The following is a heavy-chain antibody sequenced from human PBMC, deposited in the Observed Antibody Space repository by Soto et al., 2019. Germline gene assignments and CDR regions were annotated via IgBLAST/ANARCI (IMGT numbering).Heavy chain of an antibody. Sequence: QVKLVESVGTVVQPGRSLRLSCAASGFSFSKYAMHWVRQAPGKGLEWVAVITYDATNKYYADSVKGRFTISRDNSNNTLSLHMSSLRLADTAVYYCARKAVPDFWGQGTLLTVSS. CDR3: ARKAVPDF. J-gene: IGHJ4*02. V-gene: IGHV3-30-3*01. CDR2: ITYDATNK. D-gene: IGHD6-19*01. CDR1: GFSFSKYA.